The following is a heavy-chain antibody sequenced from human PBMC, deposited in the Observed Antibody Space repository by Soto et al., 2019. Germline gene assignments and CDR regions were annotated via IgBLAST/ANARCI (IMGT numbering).Heavy chain of an antibody. CDR3: ARGEQYSGRIFDY. Sequence: PSQTRSLPFAITGDSVSSNSSGWSCVRQSPSRGLEWLGRTYYRSKWYYEYAVSVRGRITINPDTSKNQYSLQLNSVTPEDTAVYFCARGEQYSGRIFDYWGQGTLVTV. CDR2: TYYRSKWYY. D-gene: IGHD1-26*01. V-gene: IGHV6-1*01. CDR1: GDSVSSNSSG. J-gene: IGHJ4*02.